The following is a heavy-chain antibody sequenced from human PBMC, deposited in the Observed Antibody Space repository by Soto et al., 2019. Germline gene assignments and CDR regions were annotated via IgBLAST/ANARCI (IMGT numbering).Heavy chain of an antibody. D-gene: IGHD3-9*01. CDR1: GGSISSGGYS. J-gene: IGHJ5*02. CDR3: ARWTTTYYDILTGYYTGNWFDP. Sequence: SETLSLTCAVSGGSISSGGYSWSWIRQPPGKGLEWIGYIYHSGSTYYNPSLKSRVTISVDRSKNQFSLKLSSVTAADTAVYYCARWTTTYYDILTGYYTGNWFDPWGQGTLVTVSS. V-gene: IGHV4-30-2*01. CDR2: IYHSGST.